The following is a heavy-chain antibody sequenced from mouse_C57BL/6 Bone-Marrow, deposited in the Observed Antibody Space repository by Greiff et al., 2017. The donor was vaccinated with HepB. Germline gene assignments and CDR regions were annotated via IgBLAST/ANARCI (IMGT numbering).Heavy chain of an antibody. CDR3: ARGYYYGTPAWFAY. D-gene: IGHD1-1*01. Sequence: QVQLQQPGAELVKPGASVKMSCKASGYTFTSYWITWVKQRPGQGLEWIGDIYPGSGSTNYNEKFKSKATLTVDTSSSTAYMQLSSLTSEDSAVYYCARGYYYGTPAWFAYWGQGTLVTVSA. CDR2: IYPGSGST. J-gene: IGHJ3*01. CDR1: GYTFTSYW. V-gene: IGHV1-55*01.